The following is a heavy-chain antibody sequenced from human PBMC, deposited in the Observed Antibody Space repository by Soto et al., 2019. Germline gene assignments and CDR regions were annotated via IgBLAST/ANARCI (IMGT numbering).Heavy chain of an antibody. CDR1: GFTFSTYS. CDR3: ARHPERIAQIGWFDP. D-gene: IGHD6-13*01. J-gene: IGHJ5*02. Sequence: GGSLRLSCAASGFTFSTYSMNWVRQAPGKGLEWVSYISSSSSTIYYADSVKGRFTISRDNAKNSLYLQMNSLRAEDTAVYYCARHPERIAQIGWFDPWGQGTLVTVSS. CDR2: ISSSSSTI. V-gene: IGHV3-48*01.